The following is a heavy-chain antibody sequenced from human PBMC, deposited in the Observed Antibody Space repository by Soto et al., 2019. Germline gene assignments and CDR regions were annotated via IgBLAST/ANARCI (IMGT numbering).Heavy chain of an antibody. Sequence: GASVKVSCKASGYTFTSYGISWVRQAPGRGLEWMGWISAYNGNTNYAQKLQGRVTMTTDTSTSTAYMELRSLRSDDTAVYYCATDIVATIPLLYYVMDFWGQGTTVTVSS. CDR2: ISAYNGNT. V-gene: IGHV1-18*04. CDR3: ATDIVATIPLLYYVMDF. D-gene: IGHD5-12*01. CDR1: GYTFTSYG. J-gene: IGHJ6*02.